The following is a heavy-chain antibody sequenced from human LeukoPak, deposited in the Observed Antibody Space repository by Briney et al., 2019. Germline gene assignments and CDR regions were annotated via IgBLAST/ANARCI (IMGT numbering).Heavy chain of an antibody. Sequence: GGSLRLSCVVSRFTFSNYWMSWVRQAPGKGLEWVANINQDGSKKVYADSVKGRFTISRDNAKNSLYLQMNSLRAEDTALYYCAKGTYSSASYDAFDIWGQGTMVTVSS. CDR2: INQDGSKK. CDR1: RFTFSNYW. D-gene: IGHD6-19*01. J-gene: IGHJ3*02. V-gene: IGHV3-7*03. CDR3: AKGTYSSASYDAFDI.